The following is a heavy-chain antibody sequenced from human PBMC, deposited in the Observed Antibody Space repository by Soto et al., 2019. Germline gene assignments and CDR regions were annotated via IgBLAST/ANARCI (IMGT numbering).Heavy chain of an antibody. CDR1: GFTFSSYA. CDR3: AKDLIVVVPAAALDKSANWFDP. CDR2: ISGSGGST. V-gene: IGHV3-23*01. D-gene: IGHD2-2*01. Sequence: EAQLLESGGGLVQPGGSLRLSCAASGFTFSSYAMNWVRQAPGKGLEWVSAISGSGGSTYYEDSVKGRFTISRDNSKNTLYLQMNSLRAEETAVYYSAKDLIVVVPAAALDKSANWFDPWGQGTLVTVSS. J-gene: IGHJ5*02.